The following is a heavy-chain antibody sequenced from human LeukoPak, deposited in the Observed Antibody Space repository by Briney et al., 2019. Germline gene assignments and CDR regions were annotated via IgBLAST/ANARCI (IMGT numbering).Heavy chain of an antibody. CDR2: IYPGNSDT. J-gene: IGHJ5*02. Sequence: GESLKISCKGSGYSFTSYWIGWVRQMPGKGLEWMGIIYPGNSDTRYSPSFQGQVTISADKSISTAYLQWSSLKASDTAMYYCARLGGWYGGINWFDPWGQGTLVTVSS. CDR3: ARLGGWYGGINWFDP. V-gene: IGHV5-51*01. CDR1: GYSFTSYW. D-gene: IGHD6-19*01.